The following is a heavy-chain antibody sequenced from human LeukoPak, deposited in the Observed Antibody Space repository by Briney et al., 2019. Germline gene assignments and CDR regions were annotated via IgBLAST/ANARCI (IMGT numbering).Heavy chain of an antibody. CDR1: GGSISSYY. CDR2: IYYSGST. V-gene: IGHV4-59*01. D-gene: IGHD6-13*01. CDR3: ARDRGAAAGLFDY. Sequence: SETLSLTCTVSGGSISSYYRSWIRQPPGKGLEWIGYIYYSGSTNYNPSLKSRVTISVDTSKNQFSLKLSSVTAADTAVYYCARDRGAAAGLFDYWGQGTLVTVSS. J-gene: IGHJ4*02.